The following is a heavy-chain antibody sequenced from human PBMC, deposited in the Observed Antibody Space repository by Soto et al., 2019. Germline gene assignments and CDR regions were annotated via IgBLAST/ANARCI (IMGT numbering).Heavy chain of an antibody. CDR2: ISYDGSNK. Sequence: QVQLVESGGGVVQPGRSLRLSCAASGFTFSSYAMHWVRQAPGKGLEWVAVISYDGSNKYYADSVKGRFTISRDNSKNTLYLQMNSLRAEDTAVYYCAREIVLRRIKLTTYYYYYYGMDVWGQGTTVTVSS. CDR1: GFTFSSYA. D-gene: IGHD1-26*01. V-gene: IGHV3-30-3*01. J-gene: IGHJ6*02. CDR3: AREIVLRRIKLTTYYYYYYGMDV.